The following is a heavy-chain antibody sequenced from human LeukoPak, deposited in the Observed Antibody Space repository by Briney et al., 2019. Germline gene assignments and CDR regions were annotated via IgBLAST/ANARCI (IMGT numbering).Heavy chain of an antibody. CDR3: ARHYYYDSSGYPNFDY. D-gene: IGHD3-22*01. J-gene: IGHJ4*02. V-gene: IGHV5-51*01. CDR1: GYSFTSYW. CDR2: IYPGDSDT. Sequence: GESLKISCKGSGYSFTSYWIGWVRQMPGKGLEWMGIIYPGDSDTRYSPSFQGQVTISADKSISTAYLQWSSLKASDTAMYYCARHYYYDSSGYPNFDYWGQGTLVTVSS.